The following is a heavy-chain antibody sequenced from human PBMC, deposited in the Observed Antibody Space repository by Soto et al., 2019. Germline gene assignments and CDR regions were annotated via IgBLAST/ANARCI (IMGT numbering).Heavy chain of an antibody. V-gene: IGHV1-18*01. D-gene: IGHD3-22*01. Sequence: ASVKVSCKASGYTFTSHGISWVRQAPGQGLEWMGWISAYNGNTNYAQKLQGRVTMTTDTSTSTAYMELRSLRSDDTAVYYCARTYYDSSGYYPDYWGQGTLVTVSS. CDR2: ISAYNGNT. J-gene: IGHJ4*02. CDR3: ARTYYDSSGYYPDY. CDR1: GYTFTSHG.